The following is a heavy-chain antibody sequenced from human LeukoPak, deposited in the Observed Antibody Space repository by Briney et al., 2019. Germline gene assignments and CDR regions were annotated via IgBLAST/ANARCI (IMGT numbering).Heavy chain of an antibody. CDR3: ARDRGAAYYDILTGYYYYYGMDV. CDR2: IWYDGSNK. Sequence: PGGSLRLSCATSGFSFSNYGMHWVRQAPGKGLEWVAVIWYDGSNKYYGDSVKGRFTISRDNSKNTLYLQMSSLRAEDTAVYYCARDRGAAYYDILTGYYYYYGMDVWGQGTTVTVSS. D-gene: IGHD3-9*01. CDR1: GFSFSNYG. V-gene: IGHV3-33*01. J-gene: IGHJ6*02.